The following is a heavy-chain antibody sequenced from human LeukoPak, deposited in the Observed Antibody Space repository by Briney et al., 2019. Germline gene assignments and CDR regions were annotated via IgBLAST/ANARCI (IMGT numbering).Heavy chain of an antibody. CDR1: GFPFSGSA. V-gene: IGHV3-73*01. J-gene: IGHJ4*02. D-gene: IGHD4-17*01. Sequence: GGSLRLSCAASGFPFSGSAMPWVPQASGKGLEWVGHIRSKANSYATAYGASVKGRFTIYRDDSKNKAFLQMTSLKTDDTAVYYCSAGSVTTEGFDYWGQGTLVTVSS. CDR3: SAGSVTTEGFDY. CDR2: IRSKANSYAT.